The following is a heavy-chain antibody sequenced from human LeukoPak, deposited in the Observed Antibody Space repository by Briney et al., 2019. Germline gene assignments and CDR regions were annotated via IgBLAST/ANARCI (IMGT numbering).Heavy chain of an antibody. J-gene: IGHJ3*02. CDR3: ARERGRSSSGAFDI. D-gene: IGHD6-6*01. Sequence: GGSLRLSCAASGFTFSDYYMSWIRQAPGKELEWVSYISSSGSTIYYADSVKGRFTISRDNAKNSLYLQMNSLRAEDTAVYYCARERGRSSSGAFDIWGQGTMVTVSS. V-gene: IGHV3-11*04. CDR1: GFTFSDYY. CDR2: ISSSGSTI.